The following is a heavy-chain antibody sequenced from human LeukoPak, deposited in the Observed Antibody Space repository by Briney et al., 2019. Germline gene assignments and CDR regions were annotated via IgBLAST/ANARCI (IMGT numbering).Heavy chain of an antibody. CDR2: INHSGST. D-gene: IGHD3-22*01. J-gene: IGHJ4*02. CDR1: GGSSSAYY. V-gene: IGHV4-34*01. CDR3: ARGLGTMMVV. Sequence: SETLSLTCAVYGGSSSAYYYFWIRQPPGKGLEWIGEINHSGSTNYNPSLKSRVTISVDTSTNQFSLGLSSVTAADTAVYYCARGLGTMMVVWGQGTLVTVSS.